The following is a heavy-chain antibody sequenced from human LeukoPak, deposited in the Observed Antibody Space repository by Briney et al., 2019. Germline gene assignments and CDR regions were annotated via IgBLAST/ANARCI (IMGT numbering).Heavy chain of an antibody. CDR1: GFTFSSYA. CDR2: ISGSGGST. J-gene: IGHJ4*02. Sequence: GGSRRLSCAASGFTFSSYAMSWVRQAPVKGVEWVSAISGSGGSTYYADSVKGRFTISRDNSKNTLYLQMNSLRAEDTAVYYCAKDKLVVPALFDYWGQGTLVTVSS. CDR3: AKDKLVVPALFDY. D-gene: IGHD2-2*01. V-gene: IGHV3-23*01.